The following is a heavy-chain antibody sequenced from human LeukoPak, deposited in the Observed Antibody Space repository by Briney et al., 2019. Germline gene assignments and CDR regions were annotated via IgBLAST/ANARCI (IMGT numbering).Heavy chain of an antibody. D-gene: IGHD3-22*01. V-gene: IGHV4-59*01. J-gene: IGHJ6*03. CDR3: ARRDSSGYPCYYYYMDV. Sequence: SETLSLTCTASGGSISSYYWSWIRQPPGKGLEWIGYIYYSGSTNYNPSLKSRVTISVDTSKNQFSLKLSSVTAADTAVYYCARRDSSGYPCYYYYMDVWGKGTTVTVSS. CDR2: IYYSGST. CDR1: GGSISSYY.